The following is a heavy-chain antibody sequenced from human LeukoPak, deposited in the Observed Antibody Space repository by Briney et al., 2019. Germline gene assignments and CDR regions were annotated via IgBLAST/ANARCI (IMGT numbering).Heavy chain of an antibody. CDR2: INPNSGGT. Sequence: ASVRVSCKASGYTFTGYYMHWVRQAPGQGLEWMGWINPNSGGTNYAQKFQGRVTMTRDTSISTAYMELSRLRSDDTAVYYCARVKSAAGYYYYMDVWGKGTTVTVSS. CDR3: ARVKSAAGYYYYMDV. D-gene: IGHD6-13*01. V-gene: IGHV1-2*02. CDR1: GYTFTGYY. J-gene: IGHJ6*03.